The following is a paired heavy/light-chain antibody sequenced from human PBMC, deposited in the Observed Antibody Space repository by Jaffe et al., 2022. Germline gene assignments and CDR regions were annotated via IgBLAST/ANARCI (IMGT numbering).Light chain of an antibody. CDR2: YDS. Sequence: SYVLTQPPSVSVAPGKTARITCGGNNIGSKSVHWYQQKPGQAPVLVIYYDSDRPSGIPERFSGSNSGNTATLTISRVEAGDEADYYCQVWDSSSDHPYVVFGGGTKLTVL. CDR3: QVWDSSSDHPYVV. J-gene: IGLJ2*01. V-gene: IGLV3-21*04. CDR1: NIGSKS.
Heavy chain of an antibody. Sequence: QVQLQESGPGLVKPSETLSLTCTVSGGSISSYYWSWIRQPPGKGLEWIGYIYYSGSTNYNPSLKSRVTISVDTSKNQFSLKLSSVTAADTAVYYCARSPMITFGGVIIQYYFDYWGQGTLVTVSS. CDR2: IYYSGST. CDR3: ARSPMITFGGVIIQYYFDY. D-gene: IGHD3-16*01. J-gene: IGHJ4*02. V-gene: IGHV4-59*01. CDR1: GGSISSYY.